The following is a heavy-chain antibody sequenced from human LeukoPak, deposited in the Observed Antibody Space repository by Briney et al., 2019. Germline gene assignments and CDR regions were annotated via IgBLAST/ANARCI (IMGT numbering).Heavy chain of an antibody. CDR2: IYPRDGST. CDR3: ARDQEGFDY. Sequence: ASVKVSCKASGYTFTGYYLHWVRQAPGQGLEWMGMIYPRDGSTSYAQNFQGRVTVTRDTSTTTVHTELRGLRSEDTAVYYCARDQEGFDYWGQGTVVTVSS. J-gene: IGHJ4*02. V-gene: IGHV1-46*01. CDR1: GYTFTGYY.